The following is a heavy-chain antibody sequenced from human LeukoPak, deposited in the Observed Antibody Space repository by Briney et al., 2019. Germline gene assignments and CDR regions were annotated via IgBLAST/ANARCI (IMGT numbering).Heavy chain of an antibody. V-gene: IGHV4-4*07. D-gene: IGHD3-10*01. CDR1: GGSISSYY. CDR3: ARKKSWGLREFYQ. CDR2: IYTSGST. J-gene: IGHJ4*02. Sequence: SETLSLTCTVSGGSISSYYWSWIRQPAGKGLEWIGRIYTSGSTNYNASLKSRVSMSVDTSKNQFSLKLSSVTAADTAVFYCARKKSWGLREFYQWGQGTLVTVSS.